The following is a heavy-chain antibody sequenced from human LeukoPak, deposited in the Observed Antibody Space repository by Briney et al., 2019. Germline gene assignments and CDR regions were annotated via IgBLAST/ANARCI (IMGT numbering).Heavy chain of an antibody. V-gene: IGHV3-53*01. D-gene: IGHD6-6*01. CDR1: GFTFSNDY. CDR3: TRLLPSSHHFFDS. J-gene: IGHJ4*02. CDR2: IYGGGDT. Sequence: GGSLRLSCAVSGFTFSNDYMSWVRQAPGKGLEWVSVIYGGGDTYYADSVRGRFTISRDNFENTLFLQMDSLRPEDTAVYYCTRLLPSSHHFFDSWGQGTLVTVSS.